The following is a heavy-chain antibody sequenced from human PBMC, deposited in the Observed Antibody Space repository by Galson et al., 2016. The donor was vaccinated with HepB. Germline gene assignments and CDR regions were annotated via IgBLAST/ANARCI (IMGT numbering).Heavy chain of an antibody. CDR2: INHIGNEK. CDR1: GLNLTRFW. Sequence: SLRLSCAASGLNLTRFWMSWVRQAPGKGLEWVANINHIGNEKYYVGSVEGRFIISKDNAKDSLYLQMNSLRSEDTAAYYCARDPGWGALDIWGQGTLVTVSS. V-gene: IGHV3-7*03. D-gene: IGHD7-27*01. J-gene: IGHJ3*02. CDR3: ARDPGWGALDI.